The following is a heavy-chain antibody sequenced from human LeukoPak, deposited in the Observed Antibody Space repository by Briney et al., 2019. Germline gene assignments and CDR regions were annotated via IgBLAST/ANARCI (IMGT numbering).Heavy chain of an antibody. V-gene: IGHV4-59*01. CDR2: IYYSGST. D-gene: IGHD3-10*01. CDR1: GGSISSYY. CDR3: ARGGLGEWPPYYMDV. J-gene: IGHJ6*03. Sequence: SETLSLTCTVSGGSISSYYWSWLRQPPGKGLEWIGYIYYSGSTNYNPSLKSRVTISVDTSKNQFSLKLSSVTAADTAVYYCARGGLGEWPPYYMDVWGKGTTVTVSS.